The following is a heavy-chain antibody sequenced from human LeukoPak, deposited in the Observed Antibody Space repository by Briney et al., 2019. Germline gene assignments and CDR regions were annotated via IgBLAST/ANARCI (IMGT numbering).Heavy chain of an antibody. CDR1: GFTFSSYG. CDR2: IRYDGSNK. J-gene: IGHJ4*02. CDR3: AKVGHYSSSWDFDY. Sequence: GGSLRLSCAASGFTFSSYGMHWVRQAPGKGLEWVAFIRYDGSNKYHADSVKGRFTISRDNSKNTLYLQMNSLRAEDTAVYYCAKVGHYSSSWDFDYWGQGTLVTVSS. V-gene: IGHV3-30*02. D-gene: IGHD6-13*01.